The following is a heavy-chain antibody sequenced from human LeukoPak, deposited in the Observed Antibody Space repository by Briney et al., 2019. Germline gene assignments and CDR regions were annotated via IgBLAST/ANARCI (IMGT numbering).Heavy chain of an antibody. CDR2: INPNSGGT. D-gene: IGHD1-26*01. J-gene: IGHJ4*02. V-gene: IGHV1-2*02. CDR3: ARDLVGAHPGGY. Sequence: ASVKVSCKASGYTFTGYYMHWVRQAPGQRLEWMGWINPNSGGTNYAQKFQGRVTMTRDTSISTAYMELSRLRSDDTAVYYCARDLVGAHPGGYWGQGTLVTVSS. CDR1: GYTFTGYY.